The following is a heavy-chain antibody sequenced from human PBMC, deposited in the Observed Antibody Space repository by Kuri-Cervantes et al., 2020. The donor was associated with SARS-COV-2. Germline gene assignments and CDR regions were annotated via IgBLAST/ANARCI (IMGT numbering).Heavy chain of an antibody. CDR1: GFTFSSYA. CDR2: ISGSGGST. CDR3: AKRPMALKMFDY. D-gene: IGHD5-24*01. Sequence: GESLKISCAASGFTFSSYAMSWVRQAPGKGLEWVSGISGSGGSTDYADSVKGRFTISRDNSKNTLYLQMNSLTAEDTAVYYCAKRPMALKMFDYWGQGTLVTVSS. V-gene: IGHV3-23*01. J-gene: IGHJ4*02.